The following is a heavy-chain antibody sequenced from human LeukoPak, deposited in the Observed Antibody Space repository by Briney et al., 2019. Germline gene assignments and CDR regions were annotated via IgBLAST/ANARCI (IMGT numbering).Heavy chain of an antibody. D-gene: IGHD5-12*01. CDR3: AREGIYSGYDPYYFDY. CDR2: ISSSSSYI. J-gene: IGHJ4*02. Sequence: GGSLRLSCAASGFTFSSYSMNWVRQAPGEGLEWVSSISSSSSYIYYADSVRGRFTLSRDNAKNSLYLQMNSLRAEDTAVYYCAREGIYSGYDPYYFDYWGQGTLVTVSS. V-gene: IGHV3-21*01. CDR1: GFTFSSYS.